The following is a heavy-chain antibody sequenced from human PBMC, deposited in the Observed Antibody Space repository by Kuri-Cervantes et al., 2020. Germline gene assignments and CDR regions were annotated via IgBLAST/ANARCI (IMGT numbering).Heavy chain of an antibody. V-gene: IGHV3-21*01. CDR2: ISSSSSYI. D-gene: IGHD5-12*01. J-gene: IGHJ4*02. CDR1: GFTFSSYS. Sequence: GESLKISCAASGFTFSSYSMNWVRQAPGKGLEWVSSISSSSSYIYYADSVKGRFTISRDNAKNSLYLQMNSLRAEDTAVYYCVRDGPGSGHDFDFWGQGTLVTVSS. CDR3: VRDGPGSGHDFDF.